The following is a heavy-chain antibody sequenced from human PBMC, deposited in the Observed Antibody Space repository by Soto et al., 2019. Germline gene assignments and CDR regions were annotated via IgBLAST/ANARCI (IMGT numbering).Heavy chain of an antibody. CDR2: ISSRSAI. D-gene: IGHD2-2*02. Sequence: PGGSLRLSCVGSGFTFSTYIINWVRQAPGKGLEWVSSISSRSAIYYADSVKGRFTISRDNAKNSVSLKMNSLRAEDTAVYYCAREYTAWLLAYGLDVWGEVTTV. CDR1: GFTFSTYI. CDR3: AREYTAWLLAYGLDV. V-gene: IGHV3-21*01. J-gene: IGHJ6*02.